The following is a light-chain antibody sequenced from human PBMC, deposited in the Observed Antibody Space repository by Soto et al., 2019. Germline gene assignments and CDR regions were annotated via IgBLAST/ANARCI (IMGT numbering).Light chain of an antibody. CDR3: QQYFDTQWT. CDR1: QTGSNSY. J-gene: IGKJ1*01. V-gene: IGKV3-20*01. Sequence: EIGTTPYPGTLSLSHGERATLSCRASQTGSNSYLAWYQQKSGQAPRLLIYGVSTRSTGTPDRFSGSGSGTEFTLTIIRREPEDFAVYFCQQYFDTQWTLGPGTKVDIK. CDR2: GVS.